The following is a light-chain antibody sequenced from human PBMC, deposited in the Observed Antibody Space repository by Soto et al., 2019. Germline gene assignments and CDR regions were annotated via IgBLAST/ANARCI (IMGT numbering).Light chain of an antibody. V-gene: IGLV2-23*02. CDR1: SSDVGPYNL. CDR2: EVV. CDR3: CSYAGSSMFV. J-gene: IGLJ2*01. Sequence: QSALPQPASVSGSPGQSITISCTGSSSDVGPYNLVSWYQHHPGKAPKLMISEVVKRPSGVSNRFSGSKSGNTASLTISGLQAEDEADYYCCSYAGSSMFVFGGGTKLTVL.